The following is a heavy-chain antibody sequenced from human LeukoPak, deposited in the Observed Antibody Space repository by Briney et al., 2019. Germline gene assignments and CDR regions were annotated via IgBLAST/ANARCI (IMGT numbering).Heavy chain of an antibody. V-gene: IGHV3-48*04. CDR3: AREPRGYDC. Sequence: PGGSLRLSCSAPGFPFSSYGMNWVRQAPGEGLEWVSYIDSSSSTIYYADSVKGRFTISRDNAKNSLYLQMNGLRAEDTALYYCAREPRGYDCWGQGTLVTVSS. D-gene: IGHD5-12*01. CDR1: GFPFSSYG. CDR2: IDSSSSTI. J-gene: IGHJ4*02.